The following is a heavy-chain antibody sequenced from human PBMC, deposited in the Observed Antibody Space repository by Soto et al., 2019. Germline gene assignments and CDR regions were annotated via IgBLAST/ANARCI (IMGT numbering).Heavy chain of an antibody. D-gene: IGHD6-19*01. CDR2: ISFGGGST. CDR3: ATDSFRSGIAVAGNY. Sequence: GGSLRLSCAASGFTFGSYAMTWVRQAPGKGLEWASAISFGGGSTYYADSVKGRFTISRDNSKNTLYLQMTSLRAEDTAIYYCATDSFRSGIAVAGNYWGQGTLVTVS. J-gene: IGHJ4*02. V-gene: IGHV3-23*01. CDR1: GFTFGSYA.